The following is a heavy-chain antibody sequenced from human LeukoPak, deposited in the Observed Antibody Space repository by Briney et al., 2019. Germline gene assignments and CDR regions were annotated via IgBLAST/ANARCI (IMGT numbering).Heavy chain of an antibody. D-gene: IGHD3-22*01. J-gene: IGHJ4*02. CDR3: ATDTYYYDSSGLCCDY. CDR2: ISGSGGST. Sequence: PGGSLRLSCAASGFTFSSYAMSWVRQAPGKGLEWVSAISGSGGSTYYADSVKGRFTISRDNSKNTLYLQMHSLRAEDTAVYYCATDTYYYDSSGLCCDYWGQGTLVTVSS. CDR1: GFTFSSYA. V-gene: IGHV3-23*01.